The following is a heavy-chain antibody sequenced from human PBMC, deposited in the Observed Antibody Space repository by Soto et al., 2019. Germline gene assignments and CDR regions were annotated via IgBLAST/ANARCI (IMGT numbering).Heavy chain of an antibody. D-gene: IGHD3-3*01. CDR2: IKKDGSAT. CDR3: ASRPPDDRYYGVLDY. CDR1: GLTFTDHW. V-gene: IGHV3-7*03. J-gene: IGHJ4*02. Sequence: VGSLRLSCEVSGLTFTDHWMTWVRQVPGKGLEWVANIKKDGSATDYVDSVKGRFTISRDNAKNSLFLQMTNLRAEDTAVYYCASRPPDDRYYGVLDYWGQGTLVTVSS.